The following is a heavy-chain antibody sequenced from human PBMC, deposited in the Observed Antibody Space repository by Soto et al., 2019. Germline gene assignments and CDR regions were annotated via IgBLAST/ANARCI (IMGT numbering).Heavy chain of an antibody. J-gene: IGHJ6*02. D-gene: IGHD2-21*01. Sequence: SETLSLTCTVSGDTIYSDNYYWSWIRQSPGKGLEWIGYIYHSGSTYYNPSLKSRVTISVDRSKNQFSLKLSSVTAADTAVYYCAGREERMGSIPHPRGYYYYYGMDVWGQGTTVTVSS. CDR3: AGREERMGSIPHPRGYYYYYGMDV. CDR1: GDTIYSDNYY. V-gene: IGHV4-30-4*01. CDR2: IYHSGST.